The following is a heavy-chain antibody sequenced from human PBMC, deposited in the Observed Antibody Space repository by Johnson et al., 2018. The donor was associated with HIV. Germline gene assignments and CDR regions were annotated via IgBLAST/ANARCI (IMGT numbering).Heavy chain of an antibody. Sequence: QVLLVESGGGVVQPGGSLRLSCAASGFTFSDYYMSWIRQTPGKGLEWVSYISSSGGTIYYADSVKGRFSISRDNAKNSLYLQMNSLRAEDTAVYYCARDRGYWDAFDIWGQGTMVTVSS. CDR2: ISSSGGTI. V-gene: IGHV3-11*04. J-gene: IGHJ3*02. CDR3: ARDRGYWDAFDI. D-gene: IGHD3-22*01. CDR1: GFTFSDYY.